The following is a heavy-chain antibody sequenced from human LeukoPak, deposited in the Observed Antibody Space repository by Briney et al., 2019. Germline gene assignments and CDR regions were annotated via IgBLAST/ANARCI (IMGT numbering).Heavy chain of an antibody. CDR2: ISGSGGST. V-gene: IGHV3-23*01. CDR3: AKSYCSGGSCLYY. Sequence: GGSLRLFCAASGFTFSSYAMSWVRQAPGEGLEWVSAISGSGGSTYYADCVEGRFTISRDISKNPLYLQMNSLRAEDTGVYYCAKSYCSGGSCLYYWGQGTLVTVSS. J-gene: IGHJ4*02. CDR1: GFTFSSYA. D-gene: IGHD2-15*01.